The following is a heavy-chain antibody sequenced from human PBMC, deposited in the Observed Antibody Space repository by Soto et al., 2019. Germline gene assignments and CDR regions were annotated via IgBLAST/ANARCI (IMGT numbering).Heavy chain of an antibody. CDR1: GFTFRTYA. J-gene: IGHJ4*02. V-gene: IGHV3-23*01. D-gene: IGHD3-10*01. Sequence: EVQLLDSGGGLVQPGGSLRLSCAASGFTFRTYAMSWVRQAPGKGLEWVSAISGSGGSTYYADSVKGRFIISRDTSKNTLFLQMNSLGAEDTAVYYCEKSAALSGSYRDCDYWGQGTLVTVSA. CDR3: EKSAALSGSYRDCDY. CDR2: ISGSGGST.